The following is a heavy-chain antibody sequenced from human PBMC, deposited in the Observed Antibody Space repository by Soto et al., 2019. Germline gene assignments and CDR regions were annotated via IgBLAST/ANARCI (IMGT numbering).Heavy chain of an antibody. J-gene: IGHJ4*02. V-gene: IGHV4-39*01. CDR2: IYYSGST. Sequence: QLQLQESGPGLVKPSETLSLTCAVSGGSISSSSYYWGWIRQPPGKGLEGIGRIYYSGSTYYTPSLQSRVAISVDTSKNQFSLKLNSVTAADTAVYYCARRTVNIRTFYSGLKTHCFDYWGQGTLVTVSS. CDR3: ARRTVNIRTFYSGLKTHCFDY. CDR1: GGSISSSSYY. D-gene: IGHD6-19*01.